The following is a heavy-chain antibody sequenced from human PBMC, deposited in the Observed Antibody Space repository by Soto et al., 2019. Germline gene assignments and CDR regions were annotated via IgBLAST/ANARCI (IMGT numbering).Heavy chain of an antibody. CDR3: AGEGVLGELLSYYYMDV. CDR1: GFTFSDYY. V-gene: IGHV3-11*01. Sequence: QVQLVESGGGLVKPGGSLRLSCAASGFTFSDYYMSWIRQAPGKGLEWVSDISSSGSTIYDADAVKGRFTISAENTKNSLYLQMSRLRDEATAVYYCAGEGVLGELLSYYYMDVWGKGTTVTVSS. CDR2: ISSSGSTI. D-gene: IGHD3-10*01. J-gene: IGHJ6*03.